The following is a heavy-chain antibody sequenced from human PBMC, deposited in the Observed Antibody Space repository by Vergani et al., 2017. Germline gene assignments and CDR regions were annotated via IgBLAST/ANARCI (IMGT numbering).Heavy chain of an antibody. Sequence: QVQLQESGPGLVKPSETLSLTCTVSGGSISSYYWSWIRQPAGKGLEWVGRIYTRGSNNYNPSLKSRVTMSVDTSKNQFSLKLSSVTAADTAVYYCARDEGGCSSTSCYISAFDIWGQGTMVTVSS. CDR1: GGSISSYY. V-gene: IGHV4-4*07. J-gene: IGHJ3*02. CDR3: ARDEGGCSSTSCYISAFDI. CDR2: IYTRGSN. D-gene: IGHD2-2*02.